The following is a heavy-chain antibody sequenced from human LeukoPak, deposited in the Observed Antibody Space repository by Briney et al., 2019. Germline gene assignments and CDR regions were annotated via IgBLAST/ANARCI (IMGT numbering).Heavy chain of an antibody. CDR2: IYYSGST. CDR3: ARTTVTTGNWFDP. J-gene: IGHJ5*02. D-gene: IGHD4-4*01. V-gene: IGHV4-39*01. CDR1: GGSISSSSYY. Sequence: SETLSLTCTVSGGSISSSSYYWGWIRQPPGKGLEWIGSIYYSGSTYYNPSLKSRVTISVDTSKNQFSLKLSSVTAAGTAVYYCARTTVTTGNWFDPWGQGTLVTVSS.